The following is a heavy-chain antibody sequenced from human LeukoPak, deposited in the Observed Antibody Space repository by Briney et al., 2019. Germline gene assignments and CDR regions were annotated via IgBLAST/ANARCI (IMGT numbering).Heavy chain of an antibody. J-gene: IGHJ3*02. CDR1: GGSFSGYY. D-gene: IGHD3-22*01. CDR3: ARDASSGYYDSSGYPADAFDI. V-gene: IGHV4-34*01. CDR2: INHSGST. Sequence: SETLSLTCAVYGGSFSGYYWSWIRQPPGKGLEWIGEINHSGSTNYNPSLKSRVTISVDTSKNQFSLKLSSVTAADTAVYYCARDASSGYYDSSGYPADAFDIWGQGTMVTVSS.